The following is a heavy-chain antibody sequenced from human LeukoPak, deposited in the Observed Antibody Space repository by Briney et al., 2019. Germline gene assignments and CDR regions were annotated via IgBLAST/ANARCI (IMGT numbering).Heavy chain of an antibody. CDR2: IYPSGGT. J-gene: IGHJ4*02. V-gene: IGHV4-4*07. CDR3: ARGSSGTAFDY. D-gene: IGHD1-1*01. CDR1: GGSISSYY. Sequence: SETLSLTCTVSGGSISSYYWSWIRQPAGKGLEWIGRIYPSGGTNYNPSLKSRVTMLLDTSKNQFSLKLTPVTAADTAVYYCARGSSGTAFDYWGQGTLVTVSS.